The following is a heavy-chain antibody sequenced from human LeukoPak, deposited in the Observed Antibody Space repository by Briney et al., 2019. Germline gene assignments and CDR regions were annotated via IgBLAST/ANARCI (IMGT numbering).Heavy chain of an antibody. V-gene: IGHV3-23*01. Sequence: GGSLRLSCAASGFTFSNYAISWVRQAPGRGLEWVSTISGGGDSIYYADSVKGRFTISRDNSKNTLYLQMKSLRVEDTAVYYCAKESPQFDYWGQGTLVTVSS. CDR1: GFTFSNYA. J-gene: IGHJ4*02. CDR3: AKESPQFDY. CDR2: ISGGGDSI.